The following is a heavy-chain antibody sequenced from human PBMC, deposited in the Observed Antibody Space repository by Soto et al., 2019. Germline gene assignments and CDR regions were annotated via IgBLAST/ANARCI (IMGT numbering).Heavy chain of an antibody. CDR2: IIPIFCTA. CDR1: GGTFSSYA. J-gene: IGHJ3*02. D-gene: IGHD3-22*01. Sequence: QVQLVQSGAEVKKPGSSVKVSCKASGGTFSSYAISWVRQAPGQGLEWMGGIIPIFCTANYAQKFQGRVTITADESTSTAYMELSSLRSEDTAVYYCARDPSYYYDSSGYLYAFDIWGQGTMVTVSS. V-gene: IGHV1-69*01. CDR3: ARDPSYYYDSSGYLYAFDI.